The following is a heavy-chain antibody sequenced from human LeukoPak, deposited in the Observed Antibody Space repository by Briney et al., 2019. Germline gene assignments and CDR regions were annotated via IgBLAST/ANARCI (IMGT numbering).Heavy chain of an antibody. CDR3: AKDLDFLTATFDY. CDR1: GFTFSSYA. V-gene: IGHV3-23*01. D-gene: IGHD3-9*01. Sequence: GSLRLSXAASGFTFSSYAMSWVRQAPGKGPEWVSAISGSGGSTYYADSVKGRFTISRDNSKNTLYLQMNSLRAEDTAVYYCAKDLDFLTATFDYWGQGTLVTVSS. CDR2: ISGSGGST. J-gene: IGHJ4*02.